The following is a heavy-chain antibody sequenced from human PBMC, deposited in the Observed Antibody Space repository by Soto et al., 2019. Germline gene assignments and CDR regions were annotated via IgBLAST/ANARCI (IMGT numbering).Heavy chain of an antibody. Sequence: SDPVSPTGAVYGASFSAYYWSRIRQPPGKGLEWIGEINHSGSTNYNPSLKSRVTISVDTSKNQFSLKLSSVTAADTAVYYCARGRNGSGSYYYYYGMDVWGQGTTVT. J-gene: IGHJ6*02. CDR1: GASFSAYY. D-gene: IGHD3-10*01. V-gene: IGHV4-34*01. CDR3: ARGRNGSGSYYYYYGMDV. CDR2: INHSGST.